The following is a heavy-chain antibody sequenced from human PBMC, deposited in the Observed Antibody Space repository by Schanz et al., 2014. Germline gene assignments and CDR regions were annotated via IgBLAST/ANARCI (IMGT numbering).Heavy chain of an antibody. CDR1: GFTFSNYW. CDR3: VRDSFFEFDY. CDR2: IKQDESEK. J-gene: IGHJ4*02. D-gene: IGHD3-3*01. Sequence: EVQLVESGGGLVQPGGSLRLSCVASGFTFSNYWMTWVRQAPGKGLEWVANIKQDESEKYYVDSVKGRFTISRDNAKNSLFLHMNSLRAEDTAVYYCVRDSFFEFDYWGQGTLVTDSS. V-gene: IGHV3-7*04.